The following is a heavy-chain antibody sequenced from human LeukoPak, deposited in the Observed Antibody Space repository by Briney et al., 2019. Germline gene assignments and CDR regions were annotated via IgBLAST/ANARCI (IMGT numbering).Heavy chain of an antibody. D-gene: IGHD6-13*01. V-gene: IGHV3-74*01. Sequence: GGSLRLSCAASGFTFSSYWMHWVRQAPGKGLVWVSRINSDGSNTDYADSVKGRFTISRDNAKNTLYLQMNSLRAEDTAVYYCASPELTYSSSWYSHWGQGTLVTVSS. CDR3: ASPELTYSSSWYSH. CDR1: GFTFSSYW. CDR2: INSDGSNT. J-gene: IGHJ4*02.